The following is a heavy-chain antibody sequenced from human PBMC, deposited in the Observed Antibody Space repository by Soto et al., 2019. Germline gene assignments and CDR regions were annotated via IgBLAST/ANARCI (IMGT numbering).Heavy chain of an antibody. Sequence: SVKVYCKASGGTFSSYAISWVRQAPGQGLEWMGGIIPIFGTANYAQKFQGRVTITADESTSTAYMELSSLGPEDTAVYYCESPNQVNLDHYYYYYVLTVCAQGTTVTVS. CDR2: IIPIFGTA. D-gene: IGHD1-20*01. CDR3: ESPNQVNLDHYYYYYVLTV. J-gene: IGHJ6*02. V-gene: IGHV1-69*13. CDR1: GGTFSSYA.